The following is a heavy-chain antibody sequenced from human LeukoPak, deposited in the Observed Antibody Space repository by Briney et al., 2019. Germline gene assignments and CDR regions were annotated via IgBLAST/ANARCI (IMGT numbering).Heavy chain of an antibody. CDR2: MRRKAYGGTT. V-gene: IGHV3-49*04. J-gene: IGHJ4*02. CDR3: TRGGGYCSGGSCYRIDY. D-gene: IGHD2-15*01. Sequence: PGGSLRLSCAASGFTFRSYGMHWVRQAPGKGLEWVGFMRRKAYGGTTEYAASVKGRSTISRDDSKNIAYLQMNSLKTEDTAVYYCTRGGGYCSGGSCYRIDYWGQGTLVTVSS. CDR1: GFTFRSYG.